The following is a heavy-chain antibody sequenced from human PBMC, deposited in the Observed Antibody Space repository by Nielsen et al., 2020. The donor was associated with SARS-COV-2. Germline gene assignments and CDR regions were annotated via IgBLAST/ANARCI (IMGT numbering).Heavy chain of an antibody. Sequence: GESLKISCAASGFTFSNYRMHWVRQAPGKGLVWVSRINSDGSNTNYADSVKGRFTISRDNARNTLYLQMNSLRAEDTAVYYCAKGGNYGMVVWGQGITVTVSS. J-gene: IGHJ6*02. V-gene: IGHV3-74*01. CDR1: GFTFSNYR. CDR3: AKGGNYGMVV. CDR2: INSDGSNT.